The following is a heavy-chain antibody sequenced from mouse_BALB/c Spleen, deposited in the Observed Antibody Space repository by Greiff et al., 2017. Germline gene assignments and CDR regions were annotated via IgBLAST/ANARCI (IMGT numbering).Heavy chain of an antibody. CDR3: ARDGYYRFAY. Sequence: EVKLVESGAELVKPGASVKLSCTASGFNIKDTYMHWVKQRPEQGLEWIGRIDPANGNTKYDPKFQGKATITADTSSNTAYLQLSSLTSEDTAVYYCARDGYYRFAYWGQGTLVTVSA. CDR2: IDPANGNT. D-gene: IGHD2-3*01. J-gene: IGHJ3*01. CDR1: GFNIKDTY. V-gene: IGHV14-3*02.